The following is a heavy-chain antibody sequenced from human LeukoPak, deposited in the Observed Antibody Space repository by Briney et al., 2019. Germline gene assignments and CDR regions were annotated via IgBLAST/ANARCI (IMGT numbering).Heavy chain of an antibody. CDR2: ISGSGGST. Sequence: GGSLRLSCAASGFIFSNYAMSWVRQAPGKGLEWVSAISGSGGSTYYADSVKGRFTISRDNSKNTLYLQMNSLRAEDTAVYYCAKRYYDSSGYYFGYWGQGTLVTVSS. D-gene: IGHD3-22*01. CDR1: GFIFSNYA. CDR3: AKRYYDSSGYYFGY. V-gene: IGHV3-23*01. J-gene: IGHJ4*02.